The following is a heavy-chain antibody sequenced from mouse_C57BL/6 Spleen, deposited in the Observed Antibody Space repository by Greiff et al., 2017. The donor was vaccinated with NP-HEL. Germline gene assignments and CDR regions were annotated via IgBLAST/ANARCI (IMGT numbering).Heavy chain of an antibody. J-gene: IGHJ3*01. CDR2: INPNNGGT. V-gene: IGHV1-26*01. CDR1: GYTFTDYY. Sequence: EVQLQQSGPELVKPGASVKISCKASGYTFTDYYMNWVKQSHGKSLEWIGDINPNNGGTSYNQKFKGKATLTVDKSSSTAYMELRSLTSEDSAVYYCARRGDYWGQGTLVTVSA. CDR3: ARRGDY.